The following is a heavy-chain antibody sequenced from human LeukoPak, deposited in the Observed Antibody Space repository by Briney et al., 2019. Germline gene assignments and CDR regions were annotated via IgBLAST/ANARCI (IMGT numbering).Heavy chain of an antibody. D-gene: IGHD3-10*01. V-gene: IGHV3-21*01. CDR3: ARDSTAYYSNY. CDR2: ISSSSSYI. CDR1: GFAFSSYS. Sequence: GGSLRLSCAASGFAFSSYSMNWVRQAPGKGLEWVSSISSSSSYIYYADSVKGRFTISRDNAKNSLYLQMNSLRAEDTAVYYCARDSTAYYSNYWGQGTLVTVSS. J-gene: IGHJ4*02.